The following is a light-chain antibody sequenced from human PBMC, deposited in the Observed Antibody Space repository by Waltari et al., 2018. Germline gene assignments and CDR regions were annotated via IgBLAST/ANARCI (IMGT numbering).Light chain of an antibody. CDR2: GAS. Sequence: EIVMTLSPAILSVSPGERATLSCRASQSVSSYLAWYQQKPGQAPRLLIYGASTRATGIPGRFSGSGSGTEFTLTISSLQSEDFAVYYCLQFNNWPPLFGPGTKVDIK. J-gene: IGKJ3*01. CDR3: LQFNNWPPL. CDR1: QSVSSY. V-gene: IGKV3-15*01.